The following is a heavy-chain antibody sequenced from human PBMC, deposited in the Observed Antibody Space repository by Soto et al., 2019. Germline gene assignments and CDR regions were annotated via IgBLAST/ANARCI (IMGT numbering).Heavy chain of an antibody. J-gene: IGHJ4*02. CDR3: ASAPLEGYYDSSGYPDAGAFDY. D-gene: IGHD3-22*01. CDR2: IYYSGST. Sequence: PSETLSLTCTVSGGSISSYYWSWIRQPPGKGLEWIGYIYYSGSTNYNPSLKSRVTISVDTSKNHFSLKLSSVTAADTAVYYCASAPLEGYYDSSGYPDAGAFDYWGQGTLVTVSS. CDR1: GGSISSYY. V-gene: IGHV4-59*01.